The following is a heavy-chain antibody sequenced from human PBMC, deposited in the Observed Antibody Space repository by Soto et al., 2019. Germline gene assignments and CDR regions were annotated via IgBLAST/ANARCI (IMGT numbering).Heavy chain of an antibody. V-gene: IGHV1-3*01. CDR1: GYTFTSYA. Sequence: QVQLVQSGAEVKKPGASVKVSCKASGYTFTSYAMHWVRQAPGQRLEWMGWINAGNGNTKYSQKFQGRVTITSDTSASTAYMELSSLRSEDTAVYYCARSDYGDSNWFDPWGQGTLVTVSS. D-gene: IGHD4-17*01. CDR2: INAGNGNT. J-gene: IGHJ5*02. CDR3: ARSDYGDSNWFDP.